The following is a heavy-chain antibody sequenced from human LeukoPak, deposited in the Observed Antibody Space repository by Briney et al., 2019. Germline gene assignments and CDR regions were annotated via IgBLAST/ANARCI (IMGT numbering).Heavy chain of an antibody. Sequence: PSETLSLTCTVSGGSISSYYWSWIRQPPGKGLEWIGYIYYSGSTNYNPSLKSRVTISVDTSKNQFSLKLSSVTAADTAVYYCARSESITMVRGVIYFDYWGQGTLVTVSS. V-gene: IGHV4-59*01. CDR1: GGSISSYY. CDR2: IYYSGST. CDR3: ARSESITMVRGVIYFDY. J-gene: IGHJ4*02. D-gene: IGHD3-10*01.